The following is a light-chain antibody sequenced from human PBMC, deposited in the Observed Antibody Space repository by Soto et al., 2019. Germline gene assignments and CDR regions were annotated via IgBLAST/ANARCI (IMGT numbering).Light chain of an antibody. Sequence: DIVLTQSPATLSASPGKRATLSCRASQSVSSNLAWYQQKPGQAPRRLIYDTSTRATDIPARFSGSGSGTEFTLTISSLQSEDFAVYYCQHYNIWPHMLAFGGGTKVEI. J-gene: IGKJ4*01. CDR3: QHYNIWPHMLA. CDR2: DTS. V-gene: IGKV3-15*01. CDR1: QSVSSN.